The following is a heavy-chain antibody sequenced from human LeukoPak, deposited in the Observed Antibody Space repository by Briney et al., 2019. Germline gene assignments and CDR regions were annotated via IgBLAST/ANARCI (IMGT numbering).Heavy chain of an antibody. CDR1: GFTFSSYS. V-gene: IGHV3-21*01. Sequence: GGSLRLSCAASGFTFSSYSMNWVRQAPGRGLEWVSSISSSSSYIYYADSVKGRFTISRDNAKNSLYLQMNSLRAEDTAVYCCAGGYDSSGYKDYYYGMDVWGQGTTVTVSS. CDR2: ISSSSSYI. D-gene: IGHD3-22*01. CDR3: AGGYDSSGYKDYYYGMDV. J-gene: IGHJ6*02.